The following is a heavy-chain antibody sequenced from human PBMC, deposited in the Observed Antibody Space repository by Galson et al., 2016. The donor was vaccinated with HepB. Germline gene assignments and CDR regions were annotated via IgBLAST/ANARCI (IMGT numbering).Heavy chain of an antibody. CDR1: GSSISSGYY. J-gene: IGHJ4*02. Sequence: ETLSLTCIVSGSSISSGYYWGWIRQPPGKGLEWIGSVYHSGSTYYNPSLKSRVTISVDTSKDQFSLKLSSVTAADTAGYYWAREEWVYCANGVCQEDFDYWGQGTLVIVSS. V-gene: IGHV4-38-2*02. CDR2: VYHSGST. D-gene: IGHD2-8*01. CDR3: AREEWVYCANGVCQEDFDY.